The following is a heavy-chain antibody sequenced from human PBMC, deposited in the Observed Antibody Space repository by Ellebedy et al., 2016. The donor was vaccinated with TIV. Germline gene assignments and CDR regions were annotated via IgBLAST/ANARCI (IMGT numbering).Heavy chain of an antibody. CDR3: AKGWYADDY. V-gene: IGHV3-23*01. Sequence: GESLKISCAASGFTFSSYAMSWVRQAPGKGLEWVSAISGSGGSTYYADSVKGRFTISRDNAKNTLYLQMNSLRAEDTAVYYCAKGWYADDYWGQGTLVTVSS. J-gene: IGHJ4*02. CDR1: GFTFSSYA. D-gene: IGHD6-13*01. CDR2: ISGSGGST.